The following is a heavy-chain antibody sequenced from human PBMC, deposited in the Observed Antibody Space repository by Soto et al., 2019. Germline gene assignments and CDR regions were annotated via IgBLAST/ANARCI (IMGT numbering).Heavy chain of an antibody. CDR2: IYYSGST. V-gene: IGHV4-31*03. Sequence: SETLSLTCTVSGGSISSGGYYWSWIRQHPGKGLEWIGYIYYSGSTYYNPSLKSRVTISVDTSKNQFSLKLSSVTAADTAVYYCARKDYYYYYMDVWGKGTTVTVSS. CDR3: ARKDYYYYYMDV. CDR1: GGSISSGGYY. J-gene: IGHJ6*03.